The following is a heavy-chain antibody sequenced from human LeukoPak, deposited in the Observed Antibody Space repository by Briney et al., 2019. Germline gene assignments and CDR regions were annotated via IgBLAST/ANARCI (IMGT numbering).Heavy chain of an antibody. CDR3: ARVHWGSGWYGRNGGYYFDY. CDR2: INPNSGGT. D-gene: IGHD6-19*01. CDR1: GGTFSSYA. Sequence: ASVKVSCKASGGTFSSYAISWVRQAPGQGLEWMGWINPNSGGTNYAQKFQGRVTMTRDTSISTAYMELSRLRSDDTAVYYCARVHWGSGWYGRNGGYYFDYWGQGTLVTVSS. V-gene: IGHV1-2*02. J-gene: IGHJ4*02.